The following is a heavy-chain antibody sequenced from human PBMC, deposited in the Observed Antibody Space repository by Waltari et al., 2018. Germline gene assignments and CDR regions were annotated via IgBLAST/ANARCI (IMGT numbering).Heavy chain of an antibody. Sequence: EVHLVEPGGGLVKPGGSLRLSCAGSGFTVTNAWMNWVRQDPGKGVEWVGLMKSKTDGGTIEYAAPGKGRFTISRDDSKNTLYLQMNSLKTEDTALYYCTTERDGSHEHWGQGTLVTVSS. J-gene: IGHJ4*02. D-gene: IGHD6-19*01. V-gene: IGHV3-15*01. CDR1: GFTVTNAW. CDR2: MKSKTDGGTI. CDR3: TTERDGSHEH.